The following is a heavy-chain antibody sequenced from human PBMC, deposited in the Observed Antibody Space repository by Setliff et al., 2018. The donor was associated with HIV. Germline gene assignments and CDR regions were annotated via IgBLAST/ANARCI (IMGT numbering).Heavy chain of an antibody. V-gene: IGHV7-4-1*02. CDR2: INTNTGNP. Sequence: ASVMVSCKASGYTFTSYGISWVRQAPGQGLEWMGWINTNTGNPTYAQGFTGRFVFSLDTSVSTAYLQISSLKAEDAAVYYCARRTYDSSGYPPAGYYYYMDVWGKGTTVTVSS. CDR3: ARRTYDSSGYPPAGYYYYMDV. CDR1: GYTFTSYG. J-gene: IGHJ6*03. D-gene: IGHD3-22*01.